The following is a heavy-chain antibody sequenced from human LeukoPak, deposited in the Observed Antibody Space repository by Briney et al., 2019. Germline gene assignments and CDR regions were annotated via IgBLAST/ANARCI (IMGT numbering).Heavy chain of an antibody. J-gene: IGHJ4*02. CDR3: ASPREYQLLYFGY. CDR1: GFTFSSYS. D-gene: IGHD2-2*01. Sequence: GALRLSCAASGFTFSSYSMNWVRQAPGKGLEWVSSISSSSSHIYYADSVKGRFTISRDNAKNSLYLQMNSLRAEDTAVYYCASPREYQLLYFGYWGQGTLVTVSS. V-gene: IGHV3-21*01. CDR2: ISSSSSHI.